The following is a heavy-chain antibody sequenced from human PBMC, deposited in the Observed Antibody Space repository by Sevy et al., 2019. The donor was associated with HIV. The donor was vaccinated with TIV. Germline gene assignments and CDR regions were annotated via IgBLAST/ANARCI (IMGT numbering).Heavy chain of an antibody. CDR1: GYTFSNYA. J-gene: IGHJ4*02. CDR2: ISADNGNK. Sequence: ASVKVSCKASGYTFSNYAVSWVRQAPGQGLEWVGWISADNGNKKYAQKFQGRVTMTTDTSTSTAYMELRGLRSDDTAVYYCARESRAAGKDYWGQGTLVTVSS. D-gene: IGHD6-13*01. V-gene: IGHV1-18*01. CDR3: ARESRAAGKDY.